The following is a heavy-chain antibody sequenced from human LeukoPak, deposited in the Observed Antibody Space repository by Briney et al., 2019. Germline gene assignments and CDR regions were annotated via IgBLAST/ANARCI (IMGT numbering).Heavy chain of an antibody. CDR2: IKQDGREE. Sequence: GGSLRLSCAASGFTFTSHWMSWVRQAPGKGLEWVANIKQDGREEYYVDSVKGRFIISRDNAKKSLYLQMNSLRAEDTAVYYCAREVAAAVVTHFDFWGQGTLVTVSS. CDR1: GFTFTSHW. J-gene: IGHJ4*02. CDR3: AREVAAAVVTHFDF. V-gene: IGHV3-7*04. D-gene: IGHD5-18*01.